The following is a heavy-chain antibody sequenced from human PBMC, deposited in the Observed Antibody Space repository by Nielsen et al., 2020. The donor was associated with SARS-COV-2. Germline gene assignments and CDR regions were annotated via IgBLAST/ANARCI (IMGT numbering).Heavy chain of an antibody. V-gene: IGHV3-23*03. Sequence: GESLKISCAASGFTFSSYAMSWVRQAPGKGLEWVSVIYSGGSSTYYADSVKGRFTISRDNSKNTLYLQMNSLRAEDTAVYYCARYDFWSGPDYWGQGTPVTVSS. CDR2: IYSGGSST. CDR3: ARYDFWSGPDY. J-gene: IGHJ4*02. CDR1: GFTFSSYA. D-gene: IGHD3-3*01.